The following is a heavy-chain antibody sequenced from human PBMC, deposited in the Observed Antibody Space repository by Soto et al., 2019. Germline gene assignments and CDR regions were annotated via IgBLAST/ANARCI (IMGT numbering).Heavy chain of an antibody. J-gene: IGHJ3*02. CDR1: GYTFTGYY. CDR2: INPNSGGT. V-gene: IGHV1-2*04. CDR3: ARGQGYCSGGSCYYDAFDI. D-gene: IGHD2-15*01. Sequence: ASVKVSCKASGYTFTGYYMHWVRQAPGQGLEWMGWINPNSGGTNYAQKFQGWVTMTRDTSISTAYMELSRLRSDDTAVYYCARGQGYCSGGSCYYDAFDIWGQGTMVTVS.